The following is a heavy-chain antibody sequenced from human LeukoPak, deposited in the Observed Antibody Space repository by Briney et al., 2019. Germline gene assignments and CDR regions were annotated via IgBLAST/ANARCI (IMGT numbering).Heavy chain of an antibody. CDR3: ARDSYYDSSGSPEDYFDY. CDR1: GCTFTSYY. Sequence: ASVKVSCKASGCTFTSYYMHWVRQAPGQGLEWMGIINPSGGSTSYAQKFQGRVTTTRDTSTSTVYMELSSLRSEDTAVYYCARDSYYDSSGSPEDYFDYWGQGTLVTVSS. V-gene: IGHV1-46*01. CDR2: INPSGGST. D-gene: IGHD3-22*01. J-gene: IGHJ4*02.